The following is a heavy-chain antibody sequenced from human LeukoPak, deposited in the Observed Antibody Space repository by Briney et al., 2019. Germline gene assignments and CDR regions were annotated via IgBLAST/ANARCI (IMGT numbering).Heavy chain of an antibody. CDR3: ASLAGGIAARPNPDY. Sequence: GGSLRLSCAASGFTFSSYSMNWVRQAPGKGLEWVSSISSSSSYIYYADSVKGRFTISRDNAKNSLYLQMNSLRAEDTAVYYCASLAGGIAARPNPDYWGQGTLVTVSS. J-gene: IGHJ4*02. CDR2: ISSSSSYI. D-gene: IGHD6-6*01. CDR1: GFTFSSYS. V-gene: IGHV3-21*01.